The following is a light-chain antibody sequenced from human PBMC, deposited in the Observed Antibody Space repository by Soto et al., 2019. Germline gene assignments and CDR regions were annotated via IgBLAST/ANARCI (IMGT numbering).Light chain of an antibody. Sequence: DFQMTQSPSSLSASVGDRVTITCWASQGINNHLAWFQQKPGKVPKVLIYAASTLQSGVPSRFSASGSGTDFTLTISSLQPEDVATYYCQNYNSAPPAGTFGGGTKVEIK. CDR3: QNYNSAPPAGT. CDR2: AAS. V-gene: IGKV1-27*01. CDR1: QGINNH. J-gene: IGKJ4*01.